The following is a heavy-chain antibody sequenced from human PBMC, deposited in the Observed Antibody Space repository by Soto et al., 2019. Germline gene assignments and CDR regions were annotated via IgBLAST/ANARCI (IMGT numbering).Heavy chain of an antibody. D-gene: IGHD3-3*01. CDR2: IYYSGST. V-gene: IGHV4-31*03. Sequence: QVQLQESGPGLVKPSQTLSLTCTVSGGSISSGGYYWSWIRQHPGKGLEWIGYIYYSGSTYYNPSLKSRVTLSVDTSKNQFSLKLSSVTAADTAVYYCARGDYDFWSGYSARTHYYFDYWGQGTLVTVSS. CDR1: GGSISSGGYY. J-gene: IGHJ4*02. CDR3: ARGDYDFWSGYSARTHYYFDY.